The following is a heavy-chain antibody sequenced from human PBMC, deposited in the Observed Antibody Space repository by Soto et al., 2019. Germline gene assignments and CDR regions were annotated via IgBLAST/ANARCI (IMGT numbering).Heavy chain of an antibody. CDR2: IYYSGST. CDR3: ASPKIAFYNWFDP. V-gene: IGHV4-59*05. D-gene: IGHD3-3*02. J-gene: IGHJ5*02. CDR1: GGSISSYY. Sequence: SETLSLTCTVSGGSISSYYWNWIRLPPGKGLEWIGSIYYSGSTNYNPTLKSRVTISVDTSKNQFSLKLSSVTAADTAVYYCASPKIAFYNWFDPWGQGTLVTVSS.